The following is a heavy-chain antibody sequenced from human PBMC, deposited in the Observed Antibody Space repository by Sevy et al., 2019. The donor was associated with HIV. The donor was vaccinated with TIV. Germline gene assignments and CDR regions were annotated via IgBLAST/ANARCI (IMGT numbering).Heavy chain of an antibody. CDR2: ISSGSGYI. J-gene: IGHJ6*02. CDR1: GFTFSSYE. Sequence: GGSLRLSCAASGFTFSSYEMNWVRQAPGKGLEWVSFISSGSGYIYYADSMKGRFTISRDNAKNSLYLQLNSLRAEDTAVYYCARDKTILEGRYGMDVWGQGTTVTVSS. V-gene: IGHV3-21*01. D-gene: IGHD3-3*01. CDR3: ARDKTILEGRYGMDV.